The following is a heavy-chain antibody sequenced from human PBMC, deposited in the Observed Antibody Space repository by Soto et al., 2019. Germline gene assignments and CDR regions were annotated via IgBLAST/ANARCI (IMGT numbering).Heavy chain of an antibody. CDR3: TXIAYNYGPGDY. Sequence: GGSLRLSCEVSGFTFSDHYMDWVRQAPGKGLEWVGRSRNKANSFSTAYAPSVKGRFTISRDDSKSSLYLQMNSLKTDDTAVXYCTXIAYNYGPGDYWGQGTLVTVSX. J-gene: IGHJ4*02. D-gene: IGHD2-21*01. V-gene: IGHV3-72*01. CDR1: GFTFSDHY. CDR2: SRNKANSFST.